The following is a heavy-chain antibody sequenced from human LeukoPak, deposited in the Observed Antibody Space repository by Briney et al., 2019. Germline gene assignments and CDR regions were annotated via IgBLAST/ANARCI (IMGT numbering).Heavy chain of an antibody. CDR1: GFPFSGYG. V-gene: IGHV3-33*01. D-gene: IGHD4-11*01. CDR3: ATGGNFYYSH. J-gene: IGHJ1*01. CDR2: AYGDGSSQ. Sequence: GGSLRLSCAASGFPFSGYGMHWVRQAPGKGLEWVAVAYGDGSSQYYADSVKGRFSISKDISKSTLSLQMNSLRAEDTAVYSCATGGNFYYSHWGQGTLVTVSS.